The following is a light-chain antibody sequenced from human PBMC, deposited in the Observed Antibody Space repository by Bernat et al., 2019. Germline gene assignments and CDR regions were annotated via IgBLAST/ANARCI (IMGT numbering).Light chain of an antibody. V-gene: IGLV2-11*01. CDR3: CSCAGSNTWV. CDR1: SSDVGSYNY. CDR2: DVS. Sequence: QSALTQPRSVSGSPGQSVTISCTGTSSDVGSYNYVSWYQQHPGKAPAPMIYDVSKRPSGVPDRFSGSKSGNTASLTISGLQAEDEADYYCCSCAGSNTWVFGGGTQLPVL. J-gene: IGLJ3*02.